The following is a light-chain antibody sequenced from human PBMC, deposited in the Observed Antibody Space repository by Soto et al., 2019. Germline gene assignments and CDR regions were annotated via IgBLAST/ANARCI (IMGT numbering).Light chain of an antibody. Sequence: IQMTQSPSALSASVGDRVTITCRASQSISSWLAWYQQKPGKAPKLLIYDASSLESGVPSRFSGSGSGTEFTLTISGLQPGDSATYYCQQYNSYSPTFGQGTKVDI. V-gene: IGKV1-5*01. J-gene: IGKJ1*01. CDR2: DAS. CDR3: QQYNSYSPT. CDR1: QSISSW.